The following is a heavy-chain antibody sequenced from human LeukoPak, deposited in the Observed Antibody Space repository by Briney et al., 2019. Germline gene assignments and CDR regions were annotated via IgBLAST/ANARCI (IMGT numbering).Heavy chain of an antibody. D-gene: IGHD4-17*01. J-gene: IGHJ3*02. CDR1: GFTFSSYA. CDR2: ISSSSKYI. CDR3: AREPYGDFVEWAFDI. V-gene: IGHV3-21*01. Sequence: PGGSLRLSCAASGFTFSSYAMSWVRQAPGKGLEWVSSISSSSKYIYYVDSVKGRFTISRDNAKNSLYLQMNSLRAEDTAVYYCAREPYGDFVEWAFDIWGQGTMLTVSS.